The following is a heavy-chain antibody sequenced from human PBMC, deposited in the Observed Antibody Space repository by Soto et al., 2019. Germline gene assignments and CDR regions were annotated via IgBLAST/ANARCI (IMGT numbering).Heavy chain of an antibody. CDR2: ISYDGSNK. J-gene: IGHJ6*02. CDR1: GFTFSSYG. CDR3: AKDLRLYSGYDYYYYGMDV. Sequence: PGGSLRLSCAASGFTFSSYGMHWVRQAPGKGLDLVAVISYDGSNKYYADSVKGRFTISRDNSKNTLYLQMNSLRAEDTAVYYCAKDLRLYSGYDYYYYGMDVWGQGTTVTVSS. D-gene: IGHD5-12*01. V-gene: IGHV3-30*18.